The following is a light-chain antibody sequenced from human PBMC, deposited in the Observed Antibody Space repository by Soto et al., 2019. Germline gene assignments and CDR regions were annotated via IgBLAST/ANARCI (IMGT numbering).Light chain of an antibody. J-gene: IGLJ3*02. V-gene: IGLV1-47*01. CDR2: RNN. CDR1: SSNIGSNY. Sequence: QSVLTQPPSASGTPGQRVTISCSGSSSNIGSNYVSWYQQLPGTAPKLLIYRNNQRPSGVPDRFSGSKSGTSASLAISGLRSEGEADYYCAAWDDSLRGHGVFGGGTKLTVL. CDR3: AAWDDSLRGHGV.